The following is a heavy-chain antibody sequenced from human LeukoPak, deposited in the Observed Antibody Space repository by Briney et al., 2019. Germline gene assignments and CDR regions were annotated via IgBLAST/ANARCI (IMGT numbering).Heavy chain of an antibody. CDR1: GFTFSSYD. J-gene: IGHJ6*02. D-gene: IGHD6-19*01. V-gene: IGHV3-13*01. CDR3: ARQGSGWTWGYYYYYGMDV. CDR2: IGTAGDT. Sequence: GGSLRLSCAASGFTFSSYDMHWVRQATGKGLEWVSAIGTAGDTYYPGSVKGRFTISRENAKNSLYLQMNSLRAGDTAVYYCARQGSGWTWGYYYYYGMDVWGQGTTVTVSS.